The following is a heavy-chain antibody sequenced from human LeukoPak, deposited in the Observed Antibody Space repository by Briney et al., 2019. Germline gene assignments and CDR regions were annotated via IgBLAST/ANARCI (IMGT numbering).Heavy chain of an antibody. Sequence: ASVKVSCKASGYTFTGYYMHWVRQAPGQGLEWMGRINPNSGGTNYAQKFQGRVTMTRDTSISTAYMELSRLRSEDTAVYYCARVASDYWFDPWGQGTLVTVSS. CDR3: ARVASDYWFDP. CDR1: GYTFTGYY. CDR2: INPNSGGT. J-gene: IGHJ5*02. V-gene: IGHV1-2*06. D-gene: IGHD5-12*01.